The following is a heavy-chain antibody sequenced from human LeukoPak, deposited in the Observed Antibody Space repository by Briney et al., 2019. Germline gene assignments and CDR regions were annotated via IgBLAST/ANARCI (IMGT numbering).Heavy chain of an antibody. CDR1: GGSISSSSHY. J-gene: IGHJ4*02. Sequence: PSETLSLTCTVSGGSISSSSHYWGWIPQPPGKGLEWIGSIYYSGSTYYNPSLKSRVTISVDTSKNQFSLKLSSVTAADTAVYYCARTIVGAPDYWGQGTLVTVSS. CDR2: IYYSGST. D-gene: IGHD1-26*01. CDR3: ARTIVGAPDY. V-gene: IGHV4-39*01.